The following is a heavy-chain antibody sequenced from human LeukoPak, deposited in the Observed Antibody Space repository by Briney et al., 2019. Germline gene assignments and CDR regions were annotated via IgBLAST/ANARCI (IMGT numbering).Heavy chain of an antibody. CDR2: IYYSGST. CDR3: ARVVYYFDY. CDR1: GGSISSSSYY. Sequence: KPSETQSLTCTVSGGSISSSSYYWGWIRQPPGKGLEWIESIYYSGSTYYNPSLKSRVTISVDTSKNQFSLKLSSVTAADTAVYYCARVVYYFDYWGQGTLVTVSS. V-gene: IGHV4-39*01. J-gene: IGHJ4*02.